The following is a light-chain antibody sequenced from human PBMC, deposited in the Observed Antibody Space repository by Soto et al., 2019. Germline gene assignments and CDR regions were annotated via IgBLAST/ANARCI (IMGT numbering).Light chain of an antibody. Sequence: QSVLSQPPSASGSPGQSVTISCTGSSSDVGGYNFVSWYRHLPGKAPKLMIYEVIQRPSGVPDRFSGSKSGNTASLTVSGLQAEDEADYYCSSYAGSDNFVLFGGGTKVTVL. V-gene: IGLV2-8*01. CDR1: SSDVGGYNF. CDR3: SSYAGSDNFVL. J-gene: IGLJ2*01. CDR2: EVI.